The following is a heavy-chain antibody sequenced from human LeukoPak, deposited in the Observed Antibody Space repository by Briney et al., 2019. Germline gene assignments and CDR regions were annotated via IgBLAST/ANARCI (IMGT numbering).Heavy chain of an antibody. CDR2: IRSDGNKK. V-gene: IGHV3-30*02. Sequence: GGSLRLSCAASVFTFSSYGMYWVRQAPGKGLEWVAFIRSDGNKKYYADSVKGRFTISRDNAKNSLYLQMNSLRAEDTALYYCARVRRLGYYYDSSGYHASYYFDYWGQGTLVTVSS. J-gene: IGHJ4*02. CDR3: ARVRRLGYYYDSSGYHASYYFDY. D-gene: IGHD3-22*01. CDR1: VFTFSSYG.